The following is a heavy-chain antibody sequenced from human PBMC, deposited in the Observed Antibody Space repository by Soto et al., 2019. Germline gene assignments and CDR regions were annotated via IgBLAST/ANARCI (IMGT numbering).Heavy chain of an antibody. J-gene: IGHJ6*02. D-gene: IGHD5-18*01. Sequence: GESLKISCKGSGYSFTSYCVSWVRQMPGKGLEWMGRIDPSDSYTNYSPSFQGHVTISADKSISTAYLQWSSLKASDTAMYYCAKNTADYYYYGMDVWGQGTTDTVSS. CDR1: GYSFTSYC. V-gene: IGHV5-10-1*01. CDR2: IDPSDSYT. CDR3: AKNTADYYYYGMDV.